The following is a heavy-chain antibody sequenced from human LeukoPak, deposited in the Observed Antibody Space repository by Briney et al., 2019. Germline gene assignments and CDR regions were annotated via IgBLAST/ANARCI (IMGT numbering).Heavy chain of an antibody. D-gene: IGHD2-2*01. CDR1: GGTFSSYT. CDR3: ARSSTQVVVPAADGAFDI. Sequence: SVKVSCKASGGTFSSYTISWVRQAPGQGLEWMGRIILILGIANYAQKFQGRVTITADKSTSTAYMELSSLRSEDTAVYYCARSSTQVVVPAADGAFDIWGQGTMVTVSS. CDR2: IILILGIA. J-gene: IGHJ3*02. V-gene: IGHV1-69*02.